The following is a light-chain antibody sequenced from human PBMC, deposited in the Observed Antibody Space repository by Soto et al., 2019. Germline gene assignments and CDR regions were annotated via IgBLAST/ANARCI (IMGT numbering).Light chain of an antibody. CDR2: KAS. J-gene: IGKJ5*01. V-gene: IGKV1-5*03. CDR3: QQYSTSSIS. Sequence: DIQMTQSPSTLSASVGDRVTFTCRASESISDWLVWYHQKPGKAPRLLIYKASRLESGVPSRFSGSASGTEFTLTITSLQHDDFGTYYCQQYSTSSISFGPGTRLEIK. CDR1: ESISDW.